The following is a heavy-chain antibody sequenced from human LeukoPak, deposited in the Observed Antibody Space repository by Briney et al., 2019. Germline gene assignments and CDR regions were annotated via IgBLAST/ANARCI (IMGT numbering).Heavy chain of an antibody. D-gene: IGHD6-19*01. CDR1: GYTFTGYY. V-gene: IGHV1-2*02. CDR3: ARVVYSSGRYSTYYFDY. Sequence: ASVKVSCKASGYTFTGYYMHWVRQAPGQGLEWMGWINPNSGGTNYAQKFQGRVTMTRDTSISTAYMELSRLRSDDTAVYYCARVVYSSGRYSTYYFDYWGQGTLVTVSS. J-gene: IGHJ4*02. CDR2: INPNSGGT.